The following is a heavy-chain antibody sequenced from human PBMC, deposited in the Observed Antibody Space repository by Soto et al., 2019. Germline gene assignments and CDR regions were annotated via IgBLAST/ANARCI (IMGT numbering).Heavy chain of an antibody. Sequence: GASVKVSRTASGYSFSIYDIDWLRQTTGQGLEWMGIINPKSGNTGYAQKFQGRVTMTRDTSTSTVYMELSSLRSEDTAVYYCARAALTTVTNLLNDVFVVWFQGTMVTVSS. CDR3: ARAALTTVTNLLNDVFVV. D-gene: IGHD4-4*01. J-gene: IGHJ3*01. CDR1: GYSFSIYD. V-gene: IGHV1-46*03. CDR2: INPKSGNT.